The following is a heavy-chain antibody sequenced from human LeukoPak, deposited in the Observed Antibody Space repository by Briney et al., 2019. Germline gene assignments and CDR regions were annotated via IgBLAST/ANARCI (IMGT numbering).Heavy chain of an antibody. CDR3: AREGIYGRYFDWSNAFDI. J-gene: IGHJ3*02. Sequence: PGGSLSLSCAASRFPFRDYYMLCVRQAPGKGLEWVSYISSSCSTIYYADSVKDRFTISRDNAKNSLYLQVNRLIVEDKGAYYSAREGIYGRYFDWSNAFDIWGQGTMVTVSS. D-gene: IGHD3-9*01. CDR1: RFPFRDYY. CDR2: ISSSCSTI. V-gene: IGHV3-11*04.